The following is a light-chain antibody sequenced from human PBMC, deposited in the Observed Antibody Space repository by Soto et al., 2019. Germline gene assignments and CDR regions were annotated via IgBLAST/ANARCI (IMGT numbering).Light chain of an antibody. J-gene: IGLJ1*01. Sequence: QSALTQPPSASGTPGQRVTISCSGRSSNIGSNTVNWYQHLPGTAPKLLIYSHNQRPSGVPDRFSGSKSGTSASLAISGLQSEDEADYYCAVWDDSLNAYVFGTGTKLTVL. CDR3: AVWDDSLNAYV. CDR2: SHN. CDR1: SSNIGSNT. V-gene: IGLV1-44*01.